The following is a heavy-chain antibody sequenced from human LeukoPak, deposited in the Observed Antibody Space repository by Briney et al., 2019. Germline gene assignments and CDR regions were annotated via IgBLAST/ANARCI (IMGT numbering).Heavy chain of an antibody. J-gene: IGHJ6*03. Sequence: KPSETLSLTCTVSGYSISSGYYWGWIRQPPGKGLEWIGSIYHSGSTYYNPSLKSRVTISVDTSKNQFSLKLSSVTAADTAVYYCARLWPHGWVGYYYMDVWGKGTTVTVSS. CDR1: GYSISSGYY. V-gene: IGHV4-38-2*02. CDR3: ARLWPHGWVGYYYMDV. D-gene: IGHD3-16*01. CDR2: IYHSGST.